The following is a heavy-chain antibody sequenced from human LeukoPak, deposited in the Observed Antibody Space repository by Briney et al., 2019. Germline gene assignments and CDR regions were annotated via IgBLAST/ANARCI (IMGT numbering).Heavy chain of an antibody. CDR1: GFTFGDHA. J-gene: IGHJ6*02. Sequence: GGSLRLSCTSSGFTFGDHATSWVRQAPGKGLEWVGFIKSKAYGETTEYAASVKGRFTISRDDSKSIAYLQMKSLKTEDTAVYYCTRAGSSWFRRGMDVWGQGTTVTVSS. CDR3: TRAGSSWFRRGMDV. CDR2: IKSKAYGETT. V-gene: IGHV3-49*04. D-gene: IGHD6-13*01.